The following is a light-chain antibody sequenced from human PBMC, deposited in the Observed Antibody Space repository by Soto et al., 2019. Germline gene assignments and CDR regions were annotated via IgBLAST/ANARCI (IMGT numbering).Light chain of an antibody. Sequence: QSVLTQPPSASGTPGQRVTISCSGSSSNIGSNTVNWYQQLPGTAPKLLIYSNNQRPSGVPDRFSGSKSGTSASLAISGLQSDDEADYYCAAWDDSLNGQVFGGGTKLTGL. CDR3: AAWDDSLNGQV. J-gene: IGLJ3*02. V-gene: IGLV1-44*01. CDR1: SSNIGSNT. CDR2: SNN.